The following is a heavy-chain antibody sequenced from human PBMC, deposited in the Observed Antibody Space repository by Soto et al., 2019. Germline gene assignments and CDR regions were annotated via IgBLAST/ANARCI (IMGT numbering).Heavy chain of an antibody. CDR2: IIPILGIA. CDR1: GGTFSSYT. V-gene: IGHV1-69*02. CDR3: AILSGSYYSETRFDY. D-gene: IGHD3-10*01. Sequence: ASVKVSCKASGGTFSSYTISWVRQAPGQGLEWMGRIIPILGIANYAQKFQGRVTITADKSTRPAYMELSSLGSEDTAVYYCAILSGSYYSETRFDYWGQGTLVTVSS. J-gene: IGHJ4*02.